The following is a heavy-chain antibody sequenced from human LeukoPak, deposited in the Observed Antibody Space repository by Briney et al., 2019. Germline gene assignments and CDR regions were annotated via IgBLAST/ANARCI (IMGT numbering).Heavy chain of an antibody. CDR3: AREILAPGKTHDY. Sequence: GGSLRLSCVASGFTFSSYWMHWVRQAPGEGLVWVSRINDDGSATFYADSVKGRFTISRDNAKNTLFLQINSLRAEDTAVYYCAREILAPGKTHDYWGQGTLVTVSS. J-gene: IGHJ4*02. CDR1: GFTFSSYW. CDR2: INDDGSAT. V-gene: IGHV3-74*01.